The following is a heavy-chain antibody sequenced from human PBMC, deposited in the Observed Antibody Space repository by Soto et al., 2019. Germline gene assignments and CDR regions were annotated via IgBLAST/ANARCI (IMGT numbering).Heavy chain of an antibody. V-gene: IGHV4-31*11. CDR3: ARSYDNSYVYGY. CDR1: GGPISRGGYS. J-gene: IGHJ4*02. Sequence: TSETLSLTCADSGGPISRGGYSWSWIPQAPGKGLEWIGYICYSGSTSYHPSLKSRVTISVDTSKTQCSLTLSSVTAADTAVYFCARSYDNSYVYGYWGQGTLVTVSS. D-gene: IGHD2-8*01. CDR2: ICYSGST.